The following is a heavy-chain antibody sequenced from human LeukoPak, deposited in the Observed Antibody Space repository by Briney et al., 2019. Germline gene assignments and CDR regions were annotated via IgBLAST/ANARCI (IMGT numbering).Heavy chain of an antibody. CDR3: ARGSNDGYFDY. V-gene: IGHV4-34*01. CDR2: INHSGST. CDR1: GGSFSGYY. J-gene: IGHJ4*02. D-gene: IGHD1-1*01. Sequence: SETLSLTCAVYGGSFSGYYWSWIRQPPGKGLEWIGEINHSGSTNYNPSLKSRVTISVDTSKNQFSLRLSSVTAADTAVYYCARGSNDGYFDYWGQGTLVTVSS.